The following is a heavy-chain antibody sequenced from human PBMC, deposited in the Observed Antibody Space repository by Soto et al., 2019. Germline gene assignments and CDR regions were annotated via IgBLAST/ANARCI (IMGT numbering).Heavy chain of an antibody. CDR1: RLTFSSYS. D-gene: IGHD3-9*01. CDR3: AIDRVIGDFLTGYDCFDI. Sequence: GGSLRLSCGGSRLTFSSYSINWVRQAPGKGLEWLAYISSSSSTIHYADSVRGRFTISRDNAKNSVFLQMNSLRDEDTAVYFCAIDRVIGDFLTGYDCFDIWGQGTMVTV. V-gene: IGHV3-48*02. J-gene: IGHJ3*02. CDR2: ISSSSSTI.